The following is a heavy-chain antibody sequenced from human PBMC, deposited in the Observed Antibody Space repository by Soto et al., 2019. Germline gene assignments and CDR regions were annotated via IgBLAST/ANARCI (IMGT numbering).Heavy chain of an antibody. CDR3: ARDLLLLGYFDY. Sequence: SVKVSCKASGGTFSSYAISWVRQAPGQGLEWMGGIIPIFGTANYAQKFQGRVTITADESTSTAYMELSSLRSEDTAVYYCARDLLLLGYFDYWGQGTLVTVSA. CDR1: GGTFSSYA. CDR2: IIPIFGTA. D-gene: IGHD2-15*01. J-gene: IGHJ4*02. V-gene: IGHV1-69*13.